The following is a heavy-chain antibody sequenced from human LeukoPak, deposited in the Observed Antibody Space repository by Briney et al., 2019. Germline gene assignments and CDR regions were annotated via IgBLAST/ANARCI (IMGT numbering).Heavy chain of an antibody. Sequence: PGGSLRLSCAASGYAFSSYWMTWARLTPGKGLEWVANIKQDGSEKYYLDSVKGRFTNSRDNARTSLYLQLNSLRAEDTAVYYCARDVAMDVWGQGTTVTVSS. V-gene: IGHV3-7*01. D-gene: IGHD2-21*01. CDR1: GYAFSSYW. CDR3: ARDVAMDV. J-gene: IGHJ6*02. CDR2: IKQDGSEK.